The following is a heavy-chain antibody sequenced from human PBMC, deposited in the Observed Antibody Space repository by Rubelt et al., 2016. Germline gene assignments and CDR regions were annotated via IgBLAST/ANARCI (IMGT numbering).Heavy chain of an antibody. CDR2: ISSSSSPI. V-gene: IGHV3-48*02. CDR3: ATQGYCSSTSCYGAY. D-gene: IGHD2-2*01. J-gene: IGHJ4*02. Sequence: EVQLVESGGGLVQPGGSLRLSCAASGFTFSSYSMNWVRQAPGKGLEWVSYISSSSSPIYYADSVKGRFTMSRDNAKNSLYLKMNSLRDEDTAVYYCATQGYCSSTSCYGAYWGQGTLVTVSS. CDR1: GFTFSSYS.